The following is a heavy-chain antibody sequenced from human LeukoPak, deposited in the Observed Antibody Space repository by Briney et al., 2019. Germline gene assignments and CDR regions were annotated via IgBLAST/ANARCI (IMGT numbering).Heavy chain of an antibody. Sequence: GGSLRLSCATSGFTFSGSAIHWVRQASGKGLEWVRRIRSKANNYATTDAASVKGRFTISRDDSKNTAYLQMNSLKTEDTAVYYCTRPSYDSSVSGVVYWGQGTLVTVSS. D-gene: IGHD3-22*01. V-gene: IGHV3-73*01. J-gene: IGHJ4*02. CDR3: TRPSYDSSVSGVVY. CDR1: GFTFSGSA. CDR2: IRSKANNYAT.